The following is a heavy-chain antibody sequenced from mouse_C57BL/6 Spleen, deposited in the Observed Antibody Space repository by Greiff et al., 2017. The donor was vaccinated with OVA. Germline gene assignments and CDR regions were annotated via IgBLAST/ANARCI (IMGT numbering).Heavy chain of an antibody. CDR2: ISSGGDYI. Sequence: VESGEGLVKPGGSLKLSCAASGFTFSCYAMSWVRQTPEKRLEWVAYISSGGDYIYYADTVKGRFTISRDNARNTLYLQMSSLKSEDTAMYYCTRSYSNMFAYWGQGTLVTVSA. J-gene: IGHJ3*01. CDR1: GFTFSCYA. V-gene: IGHV5-9-1*02. D-gene: IGHD2-5*01. CDR3: TRSYSNMFAY.